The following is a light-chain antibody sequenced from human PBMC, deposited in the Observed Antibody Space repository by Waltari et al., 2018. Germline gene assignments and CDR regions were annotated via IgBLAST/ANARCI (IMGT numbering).Light chain of an antibody. CDR2: GGS. V-gene: IGKV2-40*01. J-gene: IGKJ1*01. CDR3: VQATAFPPT. CDR1: QSLLHSNGNIY. Sequence: DIVMTQTPLSLPITPGEPASISCRSSQSLLHSNGNIYLHWYLQKPGQSPQLLIYGGSNRASGVPDRFSGSGSGTDFTLKISKVEAEDVGVYYCVQATAFPPTFGQGTKVEIK.